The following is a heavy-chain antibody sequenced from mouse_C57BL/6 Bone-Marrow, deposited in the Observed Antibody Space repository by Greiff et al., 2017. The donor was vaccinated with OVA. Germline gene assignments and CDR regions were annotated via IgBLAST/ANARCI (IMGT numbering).Heavy chain of an antibody. CDR2: ISDGGSYT. CDR3: AGGEDFRGSLYFDY. CDR1: GFTFSSYA. Sequence: EVQRVESGGGLVKPGGSLKLSCAASGFTFSSYAMSWVRQTPEKRLEWVATISDGGSYTYYPDNIKGRFTISGDNAKNNLYLQMSQLKSEDTAMYYCAGGEDFRGSLYFDYWGQGTTLTVSS. J-gene: IGHJ2*01. V-gene: IGHV5-4*01.